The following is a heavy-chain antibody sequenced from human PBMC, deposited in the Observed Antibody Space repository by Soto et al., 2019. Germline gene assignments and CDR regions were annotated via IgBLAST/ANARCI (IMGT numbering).Heavy chain of an antibody. CDR3: ARGNRYCSSTSCYSAMDV. CDR1: GGTFSSYA. V-gene: IGHV1-69*13. J-gene: IGHJ6*02. Sequence: SVKVSCKASGGTFSSYAISWLRQAPGQGLEWMGGIIPIFGTANYAQKFQGRVTITADESTSTAYMELSSLRSEDTAVYYCARGNRYCSSTSCYSAMDVWGQGTTVTVSS. CDR2: IIPIFGTA. D-gene: IGHD2-2*01.